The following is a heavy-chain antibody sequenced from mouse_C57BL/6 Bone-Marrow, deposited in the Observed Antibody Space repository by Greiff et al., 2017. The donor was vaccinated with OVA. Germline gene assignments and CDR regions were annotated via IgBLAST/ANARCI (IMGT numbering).Heavy chain of an antibody. CDR3: ARIVAGAMDY. D-gene: IGHD1-1*01. CDR2: IDPSDSYT. V-gene: IGHV1-59*01. CDR1: GYTFTSYW. Sequence: QVQLKQPGAELVRPGTSVKLSCKASGYTFTSYWMHWVKQRPGQGLEWIGVIDPSDSYTNYNQKFKGKATLTVDTSSSTAYMQLSSLTSEDSAVYYCARIVAGAMDYWGQGTSVTVSS. J-gene: IGHJ4*01.